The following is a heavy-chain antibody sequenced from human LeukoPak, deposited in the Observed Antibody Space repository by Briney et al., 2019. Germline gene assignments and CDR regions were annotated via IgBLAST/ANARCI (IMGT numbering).Heavy chain of an antibody. CDR3: ARHGRGDILTGFDY. Sequence: SETLSLTCTVSGGSISSYYWSWIRQPPGKGLEWIGYIYYSGSTNYNPSLKSRVTISVDTSKNQFSLKLSSVTAADTAVYYCARHGRGDILTGFDYWGQGTLVTVSS. J-gene: IGHJ4*02. CDR2: IYYSGST. V-gene: IGHV4-59*08. CDR1: GGSISSYY. D-gene: IGHD3-9*01.